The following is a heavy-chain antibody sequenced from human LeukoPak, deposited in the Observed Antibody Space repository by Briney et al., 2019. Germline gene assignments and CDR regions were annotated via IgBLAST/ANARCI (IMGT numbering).Heavy chain of an antibody. V-gene: IGHV3-23*01. CDR3: AKASGYGHLYYFDY. D-gene: IGHD5-12*01. CDR2: ISGSGGST. CDR1: GFTFSSYA. Sequence: GGSLRRSCAASGFTFSSYAMSWVSQAPRKGLEWVSAISGSGGSTYYADSVKGRFTISRDNSKNTLYLQMNSLRAEDTAVYYCAKASGYGHLYYFDYWGQGTLVTVSS. J-gene: IGHJ4*02.